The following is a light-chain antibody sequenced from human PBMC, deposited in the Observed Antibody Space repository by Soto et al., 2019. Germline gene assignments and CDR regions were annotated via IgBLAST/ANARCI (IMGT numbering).Light chain of an antibody. CDR2: AAS. CDR3: QQSYSTPPLT. J-gene: IGKJ4*01. Sequence: DIQMTQSPSSLSASVGDRFTITCQASQDISNYLNWYQQKPGKAPKLLIYAASSLQSGVPSRFSGSGSGTDFTLTISSLQPEDFATYYCQQSYSTPPLTFGGGTKVDIK. V-gene: IGKV1-39*01. CDR1: QDISNY.